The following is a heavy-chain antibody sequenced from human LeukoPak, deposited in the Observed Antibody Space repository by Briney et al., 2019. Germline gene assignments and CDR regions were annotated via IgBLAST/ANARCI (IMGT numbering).Heavy chain of an antibody. CDR1: GFTFSSYA. D-gene: IGHD2-2*01. Sequence: GGSLRLSCAASGFTFSSYAMHWVRQAPGKGLEWVAVISYDGSNKYYADSVKGRFTISRDNSKNTLYLRMNSLRAEDTAVYYCARGEYCSSTSCYPDYNWFDPWGQGTLVTVSS. CDR3: ARGEYCSSTSCYPDYNWFDP. CDR2: ISYDGSNK. J-gene: IGHJ5*02. V-gene: IGHV3-30*04.